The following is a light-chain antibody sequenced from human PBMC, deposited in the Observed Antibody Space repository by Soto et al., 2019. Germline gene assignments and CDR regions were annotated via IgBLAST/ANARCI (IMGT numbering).Light chain of an antibody. CDR1: SGHSSYA. CDR3: QTWGTGIVL. V-gene: IGLV4-69*01. J-gene: IGLJ2*01. CDR2: LNSDGSH. Sequence: QSVLTQSPSASASLGASVKLTCTLSSGHSSYAIAWHQQQPEKGPRYLMKLNSDGSHSKGDGIPDRFSGSSSGAERYLTISILQSEDEADYYCQTWGTGIVLFGGGTKLTVL.